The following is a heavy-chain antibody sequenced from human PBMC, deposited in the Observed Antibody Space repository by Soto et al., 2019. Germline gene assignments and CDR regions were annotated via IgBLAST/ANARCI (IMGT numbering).Heavy chain of an antibody. Sequence: QVQLQESGPGLVRPSQTLSLTCSVSGGSVSSSGHYWSWIRQHPGKGLEWIGYIYYSGSTYYNPPLESLLTSALDTSKNEFYMKLSSVTAADTAVYYCAREEGGTRGYYYIDVWGKGTTVTVSS. CDR3: AREEGGTRGYYYIDV. V-gene: IGHV4-31*01. CDR1: GGSVSSSGHY. J-gene: IGHJ6*03. CDR2: IYYSGST. D-gene: IGHD1-1*01.